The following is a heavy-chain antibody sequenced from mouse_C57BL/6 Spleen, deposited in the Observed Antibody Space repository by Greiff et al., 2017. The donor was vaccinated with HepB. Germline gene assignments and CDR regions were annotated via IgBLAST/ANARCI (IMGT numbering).Heavy chain of an antibody. J-gene: IGHJ3*01. CDR3: ASSGYGSSSSWFAY. CDR1: GYTFTSYW. V-gene: IGHV1-64*01. D-gene: IGHD1-1*01. CDR2: IHPNSGST. Sequence: QVQLQQPGAELVKPGASVKLSCKASGYTFTSYWMHWVKQRPGQGLEWIGMIHPNSGSTNYNEKFKSKATLTVDKSSSTAYMQLSSLTSEDSAVYYCASSGYGSSSSWFAYWGQGTLVTVSA.